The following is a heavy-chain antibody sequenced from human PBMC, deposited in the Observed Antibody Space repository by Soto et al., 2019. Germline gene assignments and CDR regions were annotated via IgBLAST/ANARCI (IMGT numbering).Heavy chain of an antibody. CDR1: GFTFSSYG. CDR2: IWYDGSNK. V-gene: IGHV3-33*01. Sequence: PGGSLRLSCAASGFTFSSYGMHWVRQAPGKGLEWVAVIWYDGSNKYYADSVKGRFTISRDNSKNTLYLQMNSLRAEDTAVYYCARDKRGGIAVAGKTDYGMDVWGQGTTVTVSS. D-gene: IGHD6-19*01. CDR3: ARDKRGGIAVAGKTDYGMDV. J-gene: IGHJ6*02.